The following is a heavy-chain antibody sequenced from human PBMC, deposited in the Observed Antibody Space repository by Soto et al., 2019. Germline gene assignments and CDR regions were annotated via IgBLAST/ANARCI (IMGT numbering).Heavy chain of an antibody. CDR3: ARASVRAVRHGGYLYFGMHV. J-gene: IGHJ6*02. CDR1: GGTFGSYA. V-gene: IGHV1-69*13. Sequence: ASVKVSCEASGGTFGSYAISWVRQAPGQGLEWMGGIIPIFGTTDYAQHFQGRVTVTADESTGTAYMELSSLRSEDTAVYYCARASVRAVRHGGYLYFGMHVWGQGTAVTVSS. D-gene: IGHD3-10*01. CDR2: IIPIFGTT.